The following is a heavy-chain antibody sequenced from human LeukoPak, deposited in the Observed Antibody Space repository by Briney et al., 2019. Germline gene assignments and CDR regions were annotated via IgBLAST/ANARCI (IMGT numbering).Heavy chain of an antibody. CDR3: AKDNERGYSYGYPGY. CDR2: IYSGGTT. D-gene: IGHD5-18*01. CDR1: GFTVSRNY. V-gene: IGHV3-53*05. J-gene: IGHJ4*02. Sequence: GGSLRLSCAASGFTVSRNYMSWVRQAPGKGLEWVSVIYSGGTTYYADSVKGRFTISRDNSKNTLYLQMNSLRAEDTAVYYCAKDNERGYSYGYPGYWGQGTLVTVSS.